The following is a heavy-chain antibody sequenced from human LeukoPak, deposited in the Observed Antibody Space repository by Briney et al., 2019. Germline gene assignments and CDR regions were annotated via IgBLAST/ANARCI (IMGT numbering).Heavy chain of an antibody. CDR3: ARGDGVYVY. V-gene: IGHV3-53*01. CDR2: IYFGGTT. D-gene: IGHD5/OR15-5a*01. Sequence: GGSLRLSCAASGFIVTNKYMTWVRQAPGQGLEWVSVIYFGGTTYYADSVKGRFTISRDNSKNTVYLQMNSLRVEDTAVYYCARGDGVYVYWGQGTLVTVSS. CDR1: GFIVTNKY. J-gene: IGHJ4*02.